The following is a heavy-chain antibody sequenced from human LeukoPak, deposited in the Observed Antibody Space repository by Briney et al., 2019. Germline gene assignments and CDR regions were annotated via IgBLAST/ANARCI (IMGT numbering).Heavy chain of an antibody. D-gene: IGHD3-10*01. Sequence: KPSETLSLTCAVYGGSFSGYYWSWIRQPPGKGLEWIGEINHSGSTNYNSSLKSRVTISVDTSENQFSLKLSSVTAADTAVYYCARDSGFGELLYNYWGQGTLVTVSS. CDR2: INHSGST. CDR1: GGSFSGYY. V-gene: IGHV4-34*01. CDR3: ARDSGFGELLYNY. J-gene: IGHJ4*02.